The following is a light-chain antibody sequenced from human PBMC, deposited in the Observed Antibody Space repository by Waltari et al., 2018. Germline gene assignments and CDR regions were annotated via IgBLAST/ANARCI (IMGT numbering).Light chain of an antibody. Sequence: DIQMTQSPSSVSASVGDRVTLTCRASQGISSRLAWYQQKPWKAPKLLIYDASSLHSGVPSRFSGSGSGTDFTLTIRSLQPEDFATYYCQQVNSFPRTFGQGTKVEVK. J-gene: IGKJ1*01. CDR3: QQVNSFPRT. V-gene: IGKV1-12*01. CDR2: DAS. CDR1: QGISSR.